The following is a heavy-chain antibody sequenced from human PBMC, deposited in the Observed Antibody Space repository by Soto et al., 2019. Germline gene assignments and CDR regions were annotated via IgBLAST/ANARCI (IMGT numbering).Heavy chain of an antibody. CDR1: GYTFTSYG. D-gene: IGHD4-17*01. J-gene: IGHJ3*02. V-gene: IGHV1-18*01. Sequence: APAKVSCKASGYTFTSYGISWVRHAPGAGLEWMGWIRAYDGNTNYAQKLQGRVTMTTDTSTSTAYMELRSLRSDDTAVYYCASHDYGGHAALHIWGQGTMVTVS. CDR3: ASHDYGGHAALHI. CDR2: IRAYDGNT.